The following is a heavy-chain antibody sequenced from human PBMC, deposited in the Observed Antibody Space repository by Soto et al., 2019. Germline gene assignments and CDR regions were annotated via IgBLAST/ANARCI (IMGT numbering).Heavy chain of an antibody. D-gene: IGHD3-10*01. CDR3: ARDRDSGSGSYYFDY. Sequence: ASVKVSFKASGYTFTTYAMHWVRQAPGQRLEWMGWIYIGNGDTNYSHKFQGRVTIARDTSATTAYLVLSSLRSEDTAVYYCARDRDSGSGSYYFDYWGQGTLVTVSS. J-gene: IGHJ4*02. V-gene: IGHV1-3*04. CDR1: GYTFTTYA. CDR2: IYIGNGDT.